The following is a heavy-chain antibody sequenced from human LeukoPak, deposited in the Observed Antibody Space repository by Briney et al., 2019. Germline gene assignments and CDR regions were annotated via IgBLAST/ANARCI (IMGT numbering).Heavy chain of an antibody. Sequence: GGSLRLSCAASGFTVSSYGMHWVRQAPGKGLEWVAVMSYDGSNKYYADSVKGRFTISRDYSKNALYLQMNSLRAEDTAVYYCATVGGYYYDSSGSPNYFDYWGQGTLVIVSS. J-gene: IGHJ4*02. CDR1: GFTVSSYG. V-gene: IGHV3-30*03. CDR2: MSYDGSNK. D-gene: IGHD3-22*01. CDR3: ATVGGYYYDSSGSPNYFDY.